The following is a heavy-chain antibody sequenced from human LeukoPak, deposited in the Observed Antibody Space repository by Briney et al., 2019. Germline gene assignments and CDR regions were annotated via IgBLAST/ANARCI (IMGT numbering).Heavy chain of an antibody. V-gene: IGHV1-2*06. Sequence: ASVNVSCKTYGYTFTDYYMHWVAQAPGQGLDGMGRIRLRSGGTNYAQTFQGRVTVTRDTSISTVYMELTRLRSDDTAVYYCRLVTLWDYWGQGTLVTVSS. CDR3: RLVTLWDY. CDR1: GYTFTDYY. J-gene: IGHJ4*02. CDR2: IRLRSGGT. D-gene: IGHD4-23*01.